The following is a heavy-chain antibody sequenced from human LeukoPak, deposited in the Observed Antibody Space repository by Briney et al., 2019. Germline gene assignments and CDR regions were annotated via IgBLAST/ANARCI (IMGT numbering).Heavy chain of an antibody. V-gene: IGHV3-43*02. Sequence: GGSLRLSCAASGFTFDDYAMHWVRQAPGKGLEWVSLISGDCGITYYADSVKGRFTISRDNSKNSLYLQMNSLRTEDTALYYCAKDWGAYYDSSGFYSGDFDYWGQGTLVTVSS. CDR2: ISGDCGIT. D-gene: IGHD3-22*01. CDR1: GFTFDDYA. CDR3: AKDWGAYYDSSGFYSGDFDY. J-gene: IGHJ4*02.